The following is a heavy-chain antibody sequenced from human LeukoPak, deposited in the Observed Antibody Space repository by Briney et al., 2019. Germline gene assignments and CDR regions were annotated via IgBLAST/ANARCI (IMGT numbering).Heavy chain of an antibody. CDR2: ISGSGGST. D-gene: IGHD6-6*01. CDR3: ARDCTYSSSPDVMDY. CDR1: GFTFSSYA. V-gene: IGHV3-23*01. J-gene: IGHJ4*02. Sequence: PGGSLRLSCAASGFTFSSYAMSWVRQAPGKGLEWVSAISGSGGSTYYADSVKGRFTISRDNSKNTLYLQMNGLGAEDTAVYYCARDCTYSSSPDVMDYWGLGTLVTVSS.